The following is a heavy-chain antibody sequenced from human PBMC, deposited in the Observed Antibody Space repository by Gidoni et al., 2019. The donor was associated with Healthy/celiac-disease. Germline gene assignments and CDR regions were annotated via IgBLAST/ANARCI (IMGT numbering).Heavy chain of an antibody. D-gene: IGHD5-12*01. J-gene: IGHJ6*02. CDR2: INPNSGGT. CDR3: ARDLEWLHYGMDV. V-gene: IGHV1-2*04. Sequence: QVQLVQSGAEAQQPGASVKVSCKASGYTFTGYYMHWVRQAPGQGLEWMGWINPNSGGTNYAQKFQGWVTMTRDTSISTAYMELSRLRSDDTAVYYCARDLEWLHYGMDVWGQGTTVTVSS. CDR1: GYTFTGYY.